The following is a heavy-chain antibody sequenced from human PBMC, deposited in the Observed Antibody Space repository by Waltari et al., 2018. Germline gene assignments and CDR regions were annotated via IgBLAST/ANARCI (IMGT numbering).Heavy chain of an antibody. J-gene: IGHJ4*02. CDR1: GFTFRFFS. Sequence: EVPLVESGGGLVKPGGSLRLSCAASGFTFRFFSMNWVRQAPGRGLEWVSTISSSGSYIYYADSVKGRFTISRDNAKNSVYLQMNSLRVDDTAVYYCTMAPDVPVRPTWGWGQGSLVTVSS. D-gene: IGHD7-27*01. CDR3: TMAPDVPVRPTWG. CDR2: ISSSGSYI. V-gene: IGHV3-21*06.